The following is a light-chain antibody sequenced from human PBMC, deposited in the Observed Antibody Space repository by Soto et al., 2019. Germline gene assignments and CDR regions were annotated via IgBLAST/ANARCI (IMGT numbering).Light chain of an antibody. V-gene: IGKV3-11*01. CDR2: DAS. Sequence: EVVLTQSPGTLSLSPGERATLSCRASQNVYSYLAWYRQAPGQPPSLLIYDASNRAAGVPARFSGSGSGTDFTLTISSLEPEDFAVYYCQQSSDWPRTFGQGTKVDIK. CDR3: QQSSDWPRT. CDR1: QNVYSY. J-gene: IGKJ1*01.